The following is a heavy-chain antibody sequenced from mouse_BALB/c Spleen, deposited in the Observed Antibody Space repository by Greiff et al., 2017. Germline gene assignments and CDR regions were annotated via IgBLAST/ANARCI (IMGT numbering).Heavy chain of an antibody. CDR1: GFTFSSYT. J-gene: IGHJ1*01. CDR3: ARHNYGSSRYFDV. V-gene: IGHV5-12-2*01. D-gene: IGHD1-1*01. Sequence: EVKLVESGGGLVQPGGSLKLSCAASGFTFSSYTMSWVRQTPEKRLEWVAYISNGGGSTYYPDTVKGRFTISRDNAKNTLYLQMSSLKSEDTAMYYCARHNYGSSRYFDVWGAGTTVTVSS. CDR2: ISNGGGST.